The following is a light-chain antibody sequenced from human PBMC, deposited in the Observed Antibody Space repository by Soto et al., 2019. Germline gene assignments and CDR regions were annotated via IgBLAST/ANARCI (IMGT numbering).Light chain of an antibody. CDR3: FSHTGV. J-gene: IGLJ2*01. Sequence: QSALTQPASVSGSPGQSITISCTGTSSDVGFYNLISWYQQHPDKAPKVIIFEVTKRPSGVSDRISGSKSGNTASLTISGLQAEDEADYYCFSHTGVFGGGTKVTVL. CDR2: EVT. CDR1: SSDVGFYNL. V-gene: IGLV2-23*02.